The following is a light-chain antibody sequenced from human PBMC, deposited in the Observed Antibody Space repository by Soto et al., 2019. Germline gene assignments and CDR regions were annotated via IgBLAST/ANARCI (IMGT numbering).Light chain of an antibody. CDR2: RND. CDR3: AAWDDTLSVYYV. V-gene: IGLV1-47*01. CDR1: RSNIGSNS. Sequence: QSVLTQPPSASGTPGQRVTISCSGSRSNIGSNSVSWYQQLPGTAPKLLIYRNDRRPPGVPDRFSGSKSGTSASLVIRGLRSEDEADYYCAAWDDTLSVYYVFGTGTKVTVL. J-gene: IGLJ1*01.